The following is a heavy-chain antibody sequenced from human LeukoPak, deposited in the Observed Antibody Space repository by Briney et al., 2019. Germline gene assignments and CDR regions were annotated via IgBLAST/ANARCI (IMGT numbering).Heavy chain of an antibody. CDR1: GYRFTKSW. Sequence: GESLKISCKGSGYRFTKSWIGWVRQMPGKGLEWLGIIYPDDSRTRYSPSFQGQVTISVDKSITTAYLQWTSLKASDTAMYYCARPSYGASDYWGQGTLVAVSS. J-gene: IGHJ4*02. D-gene: IGHD4-17*01. CDR3: ARPSYGASDY. V-gene: IGHV5-51*01. CDR2: IYPDDSRT.